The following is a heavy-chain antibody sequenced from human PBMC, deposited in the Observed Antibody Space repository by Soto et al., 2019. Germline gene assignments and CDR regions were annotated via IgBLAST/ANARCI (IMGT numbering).Heavy chain of an antibody. V-gene: IGHV1-69*13. CDR3: ASLYSGYVDYYYGMDV. D-gene: IGHD5-12*01. CDR1: GGTFSSYA. CDR2: IIPIFGTA. J-gene: IGHJ6*02. Sequence: SVKVSCKASGGTFSSYAISWVRQAPGQGLEWMGGIIPIFGTANYAQKFQGRVTITADESTSTAYMELSSLRSEDTAVYYCASLYSGYVDYYYGMDVWGQGTTVTVSS.